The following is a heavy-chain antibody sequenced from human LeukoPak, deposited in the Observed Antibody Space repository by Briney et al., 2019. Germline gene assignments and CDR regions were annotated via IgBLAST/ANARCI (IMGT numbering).Heavy chain of an antibody. V-gene: IGHV3-7*02. Sequence: PGGSLRLSCSASGFTFRNYWMTWVRQAPGKGLEWVANINEDGRDIHYVDSVKGRFTTSRDNAKNSLYLQMNSLRDEDTAVYYCARGGDILTGYYHRLEYWGQGTLVTVSS. CDR3: ARGGDILTGYYHRLEY. CDR2: INEDGRDI. CDR1: GFTFRNYW. J-gene: IGHJ4*02. D-gene: IGHD3-9*01.